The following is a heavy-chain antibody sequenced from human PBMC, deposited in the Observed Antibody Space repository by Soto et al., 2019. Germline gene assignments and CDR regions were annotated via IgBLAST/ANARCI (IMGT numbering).Heavy chain of an antibody. J-gene: IGHJ6*02. CDR1: GFVVSGAS. CDR3: ARDRLTFFGLANPDYGMGV. V-gene: IGHV3-53*01. Sequence: LRLSFAASGFVVSGASMTWVRQAPWKVLEWVSLLSSGGSTFYADSVKGRFTISRDSSKNTLYLQLNSLRAEDTAVYYCARDRLTFFGLANPDYGMGVWGQGIRVTVSS. D-gene: IGHD3-3*01. CDR2: LSSGGST.